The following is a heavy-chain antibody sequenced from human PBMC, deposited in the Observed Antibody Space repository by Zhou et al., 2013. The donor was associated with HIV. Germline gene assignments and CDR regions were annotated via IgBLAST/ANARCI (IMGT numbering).Heavy chain of an antibody. CDR3: ATLSGGSAPPSYYYMDV. J-gene: IGHJ6*03. D-gene: IGHD6-19*01. V-gene: IGHV1-69*05. CDR1: GGTFLNYV. CDR2: VIPVFRSP. Sequence: QVQLVQSGSEVKEPGSSVKVSCKASGGTFLNYVVTWVRRAPGQGLEWMGGVIPVFRSPNYADKFRGRITMTSDGSTGTAYMELRGLTYGDTAVYYCATLSGGSAPPSYYYMDVWGQGTTVTVSS.